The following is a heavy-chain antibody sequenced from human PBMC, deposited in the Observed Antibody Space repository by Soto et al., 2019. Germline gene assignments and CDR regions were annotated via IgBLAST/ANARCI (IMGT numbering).Heavy chain of an antibody. Sequence: SESGPTLVNPTETLTLTCTFSGFSITSPGMSVSWIRQPPGRALEWLALIERDDDDKYYSTSLKTRLTISKDTRKNQVVLTMANMDPADTATYYCALFIRGPRKFNGMYFWGQGSTVTVS. CDR3: ALFIRGPRKFNGMYF. CDR2: IERDDDDK. D-gene: IGHD3-10*01. CDR1: GFSITSPGMS. V-gene: IGHV2-70*13. J-gene: IGHJ6*02.